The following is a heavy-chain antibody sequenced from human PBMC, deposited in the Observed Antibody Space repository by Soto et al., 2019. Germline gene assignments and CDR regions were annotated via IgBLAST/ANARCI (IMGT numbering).Heavy chain of an antibody. Sequence: GGSLRLSCAASGFTFSDYYMSWIRQAPGKGLEWVSYISSSGSTIYYADSVKGRFTISRDNAKNSLYLQMNSLRAEDTAVYYCASGPMGSSGWYGPTDWFDPWGQGTLVTVSS. J-gene: IGHJ5*02. CDR1: GFTFSDYY. CDR3: ASGPMGSSGWYGPTDWFDP. V-gene: IGHV3-11*01. D-gene: IGHD6-19*01. CDR2: ISSSGSTI.